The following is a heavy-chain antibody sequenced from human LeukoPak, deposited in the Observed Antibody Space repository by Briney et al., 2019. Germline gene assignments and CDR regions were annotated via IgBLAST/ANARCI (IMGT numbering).Heavy chain of an antibody. V-gene: IGHV3-23*01. CDR1: GFTFSTFA. Sequence: GGSLRPSCAASGFTFSTFAMSWVRQAPGKGLEWVSSISASGGTTYYADSVKGRFTISRDNSKNTFNLQMNSLRAEDTALYYCAKDFHGDFPYFFDYWGQGTLVTVSS. CDR2: ISASGGTT. CDR3: AKDFHGDFPYFFDY. J-gene: IGHJ4*02.